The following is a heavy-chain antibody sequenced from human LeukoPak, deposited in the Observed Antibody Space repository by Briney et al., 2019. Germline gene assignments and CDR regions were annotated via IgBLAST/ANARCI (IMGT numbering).Heavy chain of an antibody. V-gene: IGHV3-23*01. CDR1: GFTFSSYA. D-gene: IGHD3-3*01. CDR3: ASCDFWSGYHFDY. CDR2: ISGSGGST. J-gene: IGHJ4*02. Sequence: GGSLRLSCAASGFTFSSYAMSWVRQAPGKGLEWVSAISGSGGSTYYADSVKGRFTISRDNAKNSLYLQMNSLRAEDTAVYYCASCDFWSGYHFDYWGQGTLVTVSS.